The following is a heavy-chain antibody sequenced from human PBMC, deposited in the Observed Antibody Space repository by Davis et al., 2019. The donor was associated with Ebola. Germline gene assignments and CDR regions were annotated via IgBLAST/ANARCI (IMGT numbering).Heavy chain of an antibody. V-gene: IGHV6-1*01. D-gene: IGHD2-2*01. CDR2: TYYRAKWSS. J-gene: IGHJ4*02. CDR3: ARATPTGTVVVPRNFDY. CDR1: GDSVSSNSAA. Sequence: HSQTLSLTCAIPGDSVSSNSAAWNWIRQSPSRGLEWLGRTYYRAKWSSDYALSVKGRMTINSDTSKNQFSLQLNSVTPEDSAVYDCARATPTGTVVVPRNFDYWGQGILVTVSS.